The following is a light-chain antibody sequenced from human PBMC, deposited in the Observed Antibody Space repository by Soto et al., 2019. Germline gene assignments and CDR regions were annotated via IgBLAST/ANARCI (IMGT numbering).Light chain of an antibody. J-gene: IGKJ1*01. Sequence: EIVLTQSPGTLSLSPGERATLSCRASQSVSSSYLAWYQQKPGQAPRLLIYGASSRATGIPDRFSGRGSGTDFTLTISRLEPEDFAVYYCQQYGSSPRVTFGQGTKVEIK. CDR3: QQYGSSPRVT. V-gene: IGKV3-20*01. CDR1: QSVSSSY. CDR2: GAS.